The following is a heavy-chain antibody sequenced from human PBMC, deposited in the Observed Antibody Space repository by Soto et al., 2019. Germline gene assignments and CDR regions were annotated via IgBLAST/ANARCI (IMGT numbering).Heavy chain of an antibody. CDR2: INHSGST. CDR1: GGSFSGYY. Sequence: SETLSLTCAVYGGSFSGYYWSWIRQPPGKGLEWIGEINHSGSTNYNPSLKSRVTISVDTSKNQFSLKLSSVTAADTAVYYCARARWELELRKGYYYYGMDVWGQGTTVTVSS. V-gene: IGHV4-34*01. CDR3: ARARWELELRKGYYYYGMDV. D-gene: IGHD1-7*01. J-gene: IGHJ6*02.